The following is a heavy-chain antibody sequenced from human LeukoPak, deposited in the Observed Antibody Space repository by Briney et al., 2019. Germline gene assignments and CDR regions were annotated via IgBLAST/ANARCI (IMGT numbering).Heavy chain of an antibody. CDR3: AGAWSRVDGFDI. CDR2: INQDGSEK. CDR1: GFTFTNYW. V-gene: IGHV3-7*01. D-gene: IGHD2-8*02. J-gene: IGHJ3*02. Sequence: GGSLRLSCAASGFTFTNYWMSWVRQAPGKGLEWVASINQDGSEKYYVDSVKGRFTVSGDNAKNSVYLQMNSLRTEDTAIYYCAGAWSRVDGFDIWGQGTMVTVSS.